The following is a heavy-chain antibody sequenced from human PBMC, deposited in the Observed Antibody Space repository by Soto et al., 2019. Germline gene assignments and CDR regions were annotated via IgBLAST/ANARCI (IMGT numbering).Heavy chain of an antibody. CDR3: ARDSRGYSYGLYYYYGMDV. J-gene: IGHJ6*02. Sequence: QVQLVESGGGVVQPGRSLRLSCAASGFTFSSYAMHWVRQAPGKGLEWVAVISYDGSNKYYADSVKGRFTISRDNSKNTLYLQMNSLRAEDTAVYYCARDSRGYSYGLYYYYGMDVWGQGTTVTVSS. V-gene: IGHV3-30-3*01. D-gene: IGHD5-18*01. CDR1: GFTFSSYA. CDR2: ISYDGSNK.